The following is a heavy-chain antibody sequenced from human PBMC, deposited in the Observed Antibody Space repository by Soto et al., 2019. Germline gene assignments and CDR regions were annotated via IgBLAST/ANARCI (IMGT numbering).Heavy chain of an antibody. CDR1: GFTFSNAW. J-gene: IGHJ6*02. Sequence: GSLRLSCAASGFTFSNAWLGWVRQAPGKGLEWVGRIKSKTDGGTTDYAAPVKGRFTISRDDSKNTLYLQMNSLKTEDTAVYYCTTGLLEIAAAVYYYYYGMDVWGQGTTVTVSS. CDR3: TTGLLEIAAAVYYYYYGMDV. V-gene: IGHV3-15*01. D-gene: IGHD6-13*01. CDR2: IKSKTDGGTT.